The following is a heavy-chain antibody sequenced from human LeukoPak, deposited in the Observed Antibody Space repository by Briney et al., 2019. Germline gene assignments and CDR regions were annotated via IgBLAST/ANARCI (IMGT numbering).Heavy chain of an antibody. J-gene: IGHJ4*02. CDR2: INWSGDSP. CDR3: ARDWGAAAGTHFDL. D-gene: IGHD6-13*01. CDR1: GFTFSSYE. Sequence: PGGSLRLSCAASGFTFSSYEMNWVRQVPGKGLEWVSSINWSGDSPGYADSVKGRFTISRDNAKNALYLQMNSLRADDTALYHCARDWGAAAGTHFDLWGQGTLVTVSS. V-gene: IGHV3-20*01.